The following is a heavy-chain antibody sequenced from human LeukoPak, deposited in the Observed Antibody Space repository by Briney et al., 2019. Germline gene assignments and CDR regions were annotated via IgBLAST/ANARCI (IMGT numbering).Heavy chain of an antibody. CDR1: GYTFTGYY. D-gene: IGHD3-3*01. J-gene: IGHJ4*02. CDR3: ARATEPIFGVVIGY. CDR2: INPNSGGT. Sequence: ASVKVSCKASGYTFTGYYMHWVRQAPGQGLEWMGWINPNSGGTNYAQKFQGRVTMTRDTSISTAYMELSRLHSDDTAVYFCARATEPIFGVVIGYWGQGTLVTVSS. V-gene: IGHV1-2*02.